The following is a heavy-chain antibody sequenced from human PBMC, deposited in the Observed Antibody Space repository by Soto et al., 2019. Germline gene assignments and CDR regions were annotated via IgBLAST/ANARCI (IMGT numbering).Heavy chain of an antibody. D-gene: IGHD2-15*01. CDR1: GGTFSSYT. CDR3: ARGPHGCSGGSCYSGYYYYYMDV. V-gene: IGHV1-69*02. CDR2: IIPILGIA. J-gene: IGHJ6*03. Sequence: QVQLVQSGAEVKKPGSSVKVSCKASGGTFSSYTISWVRQAPGQGLEWMGRIIPILGIANYAQKFQGRVTITADKSTSTAYMELSSLRSEDTAVYYCARGPHGCSGGSCYSGYYYYYMDVWGKGTTVTVSS.